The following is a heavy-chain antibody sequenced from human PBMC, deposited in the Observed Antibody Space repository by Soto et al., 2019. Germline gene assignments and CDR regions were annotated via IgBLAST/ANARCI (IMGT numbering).Heavy chain of an antibody. CDR2: MNPNSGNT. Sequence: GASVKVSCKASRYTFTSYDINWVRQATGQGLEWMGWMNPNSGNTGYAQKFQGRVTMTRNTSISTAYMELSSLRSEDTAVYYCARVCGDPFYYYYYMDVWGKGTTVTVSS. CDR1: RYTFTSYD. CDR3: ARVCGDPFYYYYYMDV. J-gene: IGHJ6*03. D-gene: IGHD4-17*01. V-gene: IGHV1-8*01.